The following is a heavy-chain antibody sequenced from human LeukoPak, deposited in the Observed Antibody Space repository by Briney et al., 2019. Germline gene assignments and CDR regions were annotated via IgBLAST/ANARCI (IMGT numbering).Heavy chain of an antibody. CDR2: ISFDSLNI. CDR3: VPQRSYGGKPLDY. CDR1: GFTFGSHA. D-gene: IGHD4-23*01. Sequence: GGSLRLSCAASGFTFGSHAMNWVRQAPGRGLEWVSYISFDSLNIYYADSMKGRFTISRDNAKNTLYLQMNSLRDEDPAVYHCVPQRSYGGKPLDYWGQGTPVTVSS. V-gene: IGHV3-48*02. J-gene: IGHJ4*02.